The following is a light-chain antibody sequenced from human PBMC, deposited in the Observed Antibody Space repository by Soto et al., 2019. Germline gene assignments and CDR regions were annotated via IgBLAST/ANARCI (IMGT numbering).Light chain of an antibody. CDR2: DAS. J-gene: IGKJ2*01. CDR3: LQYNDWPPRYT. V-gene: IGKV3-15*01. CDR1: QSISRN. Sequence: EIVLTQSPATLSVSPGERATLSCRASQSISRNLAWYQQKPGQAPTVLIYDASTRVTGIPATFSGSGSGTDFTLTISSLQSEDFAVYYCLQYNDWPPRYTFGQGTKLEIK.